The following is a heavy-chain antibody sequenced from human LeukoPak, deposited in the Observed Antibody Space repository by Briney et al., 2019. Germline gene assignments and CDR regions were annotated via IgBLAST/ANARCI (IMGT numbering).Heavy chain of an antibody. CDR2: IYTSGST. CDR1: GGSISSCY. CDR3: AREPRYSGSYYVHWFDP. D-gene: IGHD1-26*01. Sequence: SETLSLTCAVSGGSISSCYWSWIRQPAGKGLEWIGRIYTSGSTNYNPSLKSRVTMSVDTSKNQFSLKLSSVTAADTAVYYCAREPRYSGSYYVHWFDPWGQGTLVTVSS. V-gene: IGHV4-4*07. J-gene: IGHJ5*02.